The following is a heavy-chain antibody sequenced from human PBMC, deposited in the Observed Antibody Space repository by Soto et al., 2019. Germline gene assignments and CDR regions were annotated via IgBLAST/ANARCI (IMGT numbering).Heavy chain of an antibody. V-gene: IGHV4-31*03. CDR1: GGSISSGGYY. CDR3: ARTSYDSSGTAADP. J-gene: IGHJ5*02. D-gene: IGHD3-22*01. CDR2: IYYSGST. Sequence: SETLSLTCTVSGGSISSGGYYWSWIRQHPGKGLEWIGYIYYSGSTYYNPSLRSRVTISVDTSKNQFSLKLSSVTAADTAVYYCARTSYDSSGTAADPWGQGTLVTVSS.